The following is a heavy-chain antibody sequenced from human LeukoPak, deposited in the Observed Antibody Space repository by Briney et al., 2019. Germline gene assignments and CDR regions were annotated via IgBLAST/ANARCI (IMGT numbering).Heavy chain of an antibody. V-gene: IGHV3-23*01. CDR2: ISGSGGDT. CDR1: GFTLSSYA. CDR3: GKMARYSSSCADC. Sequence: PGGSLRLSCAASGFTLSSYAMTWVRQAPGKGLEWVSGISGSGGDTYYADSVKGRFTVSRDNSKNTLYLQMNSLRAEDTAVYYCGKMARYSSSCADCWGQGTLVTVSS. J-gene: IGHJ4*02. D-gene: IGHD6-13*01.